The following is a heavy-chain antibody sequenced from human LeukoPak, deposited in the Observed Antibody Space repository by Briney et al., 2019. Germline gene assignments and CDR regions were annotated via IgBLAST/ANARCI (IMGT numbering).Heavy chain of an antibody. CDR2: FDLEDGET. CDR3: ATSVGTAMVTSSYYYGMDV. Sequence: ASVKLSCKVSGYTLTVLSMHWVRQAPGKGLEWKGGFDLEDGETIYAQKFQGRVTMTEDTSTDTAYKELSSLRSEDTAVYYCATSVGTAMVTSSYYYGMDVWGQGTTVTVSS. CDR1: GYTLTVLS. J-gene: IGHJ6*02. V-gene: IGHV1-24*01. D-gene: IGHD5-18*01.